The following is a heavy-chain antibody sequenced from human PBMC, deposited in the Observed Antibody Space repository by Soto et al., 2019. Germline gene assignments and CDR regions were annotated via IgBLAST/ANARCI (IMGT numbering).Heavy chain of an antibody. CDR3: AKDKSSSGTYGLDV. D-gene: IGHD6-13*01. Sequence: PGGSLRLSCAASEFTFRSYGMHWVRLAPGKGLEWVAVISFDGNNKYYADSVKGRFTISRDNSDNSLYLQMSSLRAEDTAVYFCAKDKSSSGTYGLDVWGQGTTVTVSS. CDR2: ISFDGNNK. J-gene: IGHJ6*02. CDR1: EFTFRSYG. V-gene: IGHV3-30*18.